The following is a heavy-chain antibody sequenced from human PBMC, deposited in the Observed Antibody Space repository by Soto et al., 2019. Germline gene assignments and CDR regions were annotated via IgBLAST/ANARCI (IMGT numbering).Heavy chain of an antibody. V-gene: IGHV3-33*01. CDR3: VRDFGTSKYLFDY. CDR1: GFTFTSYG. J-gene: IGHJ4*01. Sequence: QVQLVESGGGVVQAGRALRLSCAPYGFTFTSYGFHWVRQAPGQGLEWLALIWYDGSKTYYTDSVKGRFTITRDDSKNMLSLQMDSLIVDDTAVYFCVRDFGTSKYLFDYWGHGTLVTVSS. CDR2: IWYDGSKT. D-gene: IGHD3-16*01.